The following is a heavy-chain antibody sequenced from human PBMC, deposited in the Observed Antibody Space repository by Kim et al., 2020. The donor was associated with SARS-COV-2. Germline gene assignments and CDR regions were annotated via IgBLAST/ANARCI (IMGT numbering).Heavy chain of an antibody. CDR3: AREIAARLNWFDP. Sequence: SVKVSCKASGGTFSSYAISWVRQAPGQGLEWMGGIIPIFGTANYAQKFQGRVTITADESTSTAYMELSSLRSEDTAVYYCAREIAARLNWFDPWGQGTLVTVSS. CDR1: GGTFSSYA. D-gene: IGHD6-6*01. CDR2: IIPIFGTA. V-gene: IGHV1-69*13. J-gene: IGHJ5*02.